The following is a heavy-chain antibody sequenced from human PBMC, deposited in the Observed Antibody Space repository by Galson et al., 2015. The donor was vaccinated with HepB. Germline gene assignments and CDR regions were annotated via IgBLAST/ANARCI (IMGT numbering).Heavy chain of an antibody. CDR2: ITNDGAGT. CDR1: GFNFNYYA. V-gene: IGHV3-64D*08. CDR3: VKEDISSGFLVGSFHV. J-gene: IGHJ3*01. D-gene: IGHD3-9*01. Sequence: SLRLSCAASGFNFNYYAMHWVRQAPGRGLEYISGITNDGAGTNYADFVRGRFTISRDDSRKSLNLQMTSLRPDDTALYYCVKEDISSGFLVGSFHVWGQGTMVTVSS.